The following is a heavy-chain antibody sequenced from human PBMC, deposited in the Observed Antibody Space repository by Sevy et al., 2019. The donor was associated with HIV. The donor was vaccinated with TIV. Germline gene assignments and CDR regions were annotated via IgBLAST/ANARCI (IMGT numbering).Heavy chain of an antibody. CDR3: AKLTSPFGWSDP. CDR1: GGSITNPDYN. Sequence: SETLSLTCSVSGGSITNPDYNWSWIRQPPGKGLEWIGYIYYSGNTYYSPSLKSRVLLSIDTSKNQFSLSVNSVTSAETAVYYCAKLTSPFGWSDPWGQGTQVTVSS. D-gene: IGHD4-17*01. V-gene: IGHV4-30-4*01. J-gene: IGHJ5*02. CDR2: IYYSGNT.